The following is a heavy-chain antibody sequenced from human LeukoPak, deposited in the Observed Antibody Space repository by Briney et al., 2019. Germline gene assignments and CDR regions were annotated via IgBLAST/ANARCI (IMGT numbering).Heavy chain of an antibody. CDR1: GFTFNSYA. D-gene: IGHD2-15*01. Sequence: GGSLRLSCAASGFTFNSYAMSWVRQAPGKGLEWVSFISGTGGSTYYADSVKGRFTISRDNSKNTLYLQMNSLRAEDTAVYYCANRDGGSCYSQWGQGTLVTVSS. J-gene: IGHJ4*02. CDR2: ISGTGGST. CDR3: ANRDGGSCYSQ. V-gene: IGHV3-23*01.